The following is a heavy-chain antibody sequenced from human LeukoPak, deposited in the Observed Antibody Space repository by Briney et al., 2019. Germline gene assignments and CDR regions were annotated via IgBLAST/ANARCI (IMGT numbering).Heavy chain of an antibody. CDR3: ARGQGYSYGYEWFDP. J-gene: IGHJ5*02. D-gene: IGHD5-18*01. CDR1: GDSISTSSYY. V-gene: IGHV4-39*07. Sequence: PSETLSLTCSVSGDSISTSSYYWGWIRQPPGKGLEWIGTIYYSGSTYYNPSLTSRVTISVDTSKNQFSLKLSSVTAADTAVYYCARGQGYSYGYEWFDPWGQGTLVTVSS. CDR2: IYYSGST.